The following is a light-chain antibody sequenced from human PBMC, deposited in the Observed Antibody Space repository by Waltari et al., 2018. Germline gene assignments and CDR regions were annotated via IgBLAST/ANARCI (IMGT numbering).Light chain of an antibody. J-gene: IGLJ3*02. V-gene: IGLV1-51*01. CDR3: GTWDNALTGWV. CDR1: SSNIGINY. Sequence: QSVLTQPPSVSAAPGQRVTISCSGSSSNIGINYVSWYRQFPGTAPKLLIYAEDKRPSGIPDRFSASKSGTSATLDITGLQTGDEADYYCGTWDNALTGWVFGGGTKLTVV. CDR2: AED.